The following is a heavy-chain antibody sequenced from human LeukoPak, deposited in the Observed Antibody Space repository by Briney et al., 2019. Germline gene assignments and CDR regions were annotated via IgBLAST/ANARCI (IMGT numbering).Heavy chain of an antibody. D-gene: IGHD3-22*01. CDR2: INHSGST. V-gene: IGHV4-34*01. Sequence: SETLSLTCAVYGGSFSGYYWSWIRQPPGKGLEWIGEINHSGSTNYNPSLKSRVTISVDTSKNQFSLKLSSVTAADTAVYYCARDVSSLDYYDSSGKYNAFDIWGQGTMVTVSS. CDR3: ARDVSSLDYYDSSGKYNAFDI. CDR1: GGSFSGYY. J-gene: IGHJ3*02.